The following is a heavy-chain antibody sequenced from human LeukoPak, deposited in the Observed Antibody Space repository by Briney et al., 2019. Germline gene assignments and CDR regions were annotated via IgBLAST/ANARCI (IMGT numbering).Heavy chain of an antibody. Sequence: GGSLRLSCAASGFTFSSYAMSWVRQAPGKGLEWVSATSGSGGSTYYADSVKGRFTISRDNAKNSLYLQMNSLRAEDTAVYYCARKGAMVPYDYWGQGTLVTVSS. J-gene: IGHJ4*02. D-gene: IGHD5-18*01. V-gene: IGHV3-23*01. CDR2: TSGSGGST. CDR3: ARKGAMVPYDY. CDR1: GFTFSSYA.